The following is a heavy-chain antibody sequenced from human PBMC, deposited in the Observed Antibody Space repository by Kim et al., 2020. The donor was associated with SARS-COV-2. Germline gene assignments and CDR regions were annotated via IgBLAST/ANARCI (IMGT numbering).Heavy chain of an antibody. CDR1: DGSITSTNW. CDR2: VFHGGKT. D-gene: IGHD3-16*01. CDR3: ARNLRARLMTFGGVFVS. J-gene: IGHJ4*02. Sequence: SGTLSLTCTVSDGSITSTNWWTWVRQPPGKGLEWVGEVFHGGKTTYNPSLKSRVTISVDKSKNQFSLILTSVTVADTAVYYCARNLRARLMTFGGVFVSWGQGALVTVSS. V-gene: IGHV4-4*02.